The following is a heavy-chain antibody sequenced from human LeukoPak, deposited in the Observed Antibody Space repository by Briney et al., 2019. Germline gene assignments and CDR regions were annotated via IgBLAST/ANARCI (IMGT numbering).Heavy chain of an antibody. CDR3: AREWELNTQTDGMDV. J-gene: IGHJ6*02. Sequence: ASVKVSCKASGYTFIDYQMHWLRQAPGQGLEWMGWINPNNGGTNYAQTFQGRVTMTRDTSIRTAYMEVSSLRSDDTAVYYCAREWELNTQTDGMDVWGQGTSVTVSS. CDR2: INPNNGGT. V-gene: IGHV1-2*02. D-gene: IGHD1-26*01. CDR1: GYTFIDYQ.